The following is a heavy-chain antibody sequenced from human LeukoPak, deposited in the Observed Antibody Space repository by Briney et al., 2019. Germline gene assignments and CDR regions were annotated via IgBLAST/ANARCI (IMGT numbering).Heavy chain of an antibody. Sequence: GGSLRLSCAASGFTFSSYAMSWVRQAPGKGLEWVSAISGSGGSTYYADSVKGRFTISRDNSKSTLYLQMNSLRAEDTAVYYCAKDAGSYYYDSSGKYYFDYWGQGTLVTVSS. D-gene: IGHD3-22*01. CDR2: ISGSGGST. V-gene: IGHV3-23*01. CDR1: GFTFSSYA. J-gene: IGHJ4*02. CDR3: AKDAGSYYYDSSGKYYFDY.